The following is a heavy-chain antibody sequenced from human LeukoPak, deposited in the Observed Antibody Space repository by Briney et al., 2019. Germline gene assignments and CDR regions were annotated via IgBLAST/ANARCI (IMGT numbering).Heavy chain of an antibody. Sequence: GESLKISCKGSGYSFTSYWIGWVRQMPGKGLEWMGIIYPGDSDTRYSPSFQGQVTISADKSISTAYLQWSSLQASDTAMYYCARSHSYDSRGWGYYYYMDVWGKGTLVTVSS. CDR1: GYSFTSYW. CDR3: ARSHSYDSRGWGYYYYMDV. CDR2: IYPGDSDT. J-gene: IGHJ6*03. V-gene: IGHV5-51*01. D-gene: IGHD3-22*01.